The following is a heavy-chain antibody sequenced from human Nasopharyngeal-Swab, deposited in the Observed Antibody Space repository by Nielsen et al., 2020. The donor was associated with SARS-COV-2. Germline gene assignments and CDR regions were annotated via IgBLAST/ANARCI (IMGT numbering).Heavy chain of an antibody. CDR3: ARIGYCSGGSCYDVVLPLFYGMDV. CDR2: ISAYNGNT. Sequence: ASVKVSCKASGYTVTSYGISWVRKAPGKGLEWMGRISAYNGNTNYAQKLQGRVTMTTDTSTSTAYMELRSLRSDDTAVYYCARIGYCSGGSCYDVVLPLFYGMDVWGQGTTVTVSS. J-gene: IGHJ6*02. D-gene: IGHD2-15*01. V-gene: IGHV1-18*04. CDR1: GYTVTSYG.